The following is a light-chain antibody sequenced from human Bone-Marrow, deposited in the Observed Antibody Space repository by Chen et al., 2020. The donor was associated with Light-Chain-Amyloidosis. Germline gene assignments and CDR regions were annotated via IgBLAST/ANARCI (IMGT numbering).Light chain of an antibody. CDR2: DVS. CDR1: SSDRGVSNH. J-gene: IGLJ2*01. CDR3: SSYTSTTAVV. Sequence: QSALTQPASVSGSPGQSITISCIGSSSDRGVSNHVSWYQQHPGKAPKLIIYDVSSRPSGVSNLLSGSKSGYTASQTISELQAEDEGDYYCSSYTSTTAVVFGGGTKLTVL. V-gene: IGLV2-14*03.